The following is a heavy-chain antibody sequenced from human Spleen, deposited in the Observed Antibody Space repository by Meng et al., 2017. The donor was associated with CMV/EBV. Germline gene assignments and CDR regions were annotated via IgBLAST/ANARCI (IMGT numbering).Heavy chain of an antibody. CDR2: IGTLHDT. V-gene: IGHV3-13*01. J-gene: IGHJ6*02. Sequence: GESLKISCAASGFTFSNYAMSWVRQVPGKGLEWVSAIGTLHDTYYPGSVKGRFTISRENAKNSLYLQMNSLRAGDTAVYYCARASKDFLSGHWNYGMDVWGQGTTVTVSS. CDR3: ARASKDFLSGHWNYGMDV. D-gene: IGHD3-3*01. CDR1: GFTFSNYA.